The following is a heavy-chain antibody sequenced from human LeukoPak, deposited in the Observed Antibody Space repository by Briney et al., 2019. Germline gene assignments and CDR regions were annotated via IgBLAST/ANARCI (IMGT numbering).Heavy chain of an antibody. V-gene: IGHV3-30*18. CDR2: ISYDGSNK. CDR1: GFTFSSYG. Sequence: GGSLRLSCAASGFTFSSYGMHWVRQAPGKGLEWVAVISYDGSNKYYADSVKGRFTISRYNSKNTLYLQMNSLRAEDTAVYYCAKDHSSGWYVDYWGQGTLVTVSS. D-gene: IGHD6-19*01. CDR3: AKDHSSGWYVDY. J-gene: IGHJ4*02.